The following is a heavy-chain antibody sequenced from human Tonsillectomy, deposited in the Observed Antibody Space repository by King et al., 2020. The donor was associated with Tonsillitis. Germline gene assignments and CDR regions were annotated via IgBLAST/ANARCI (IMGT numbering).Heavy chain of an antibody. Sequence: VQLVESGGGVVQPGGSLRLSCAASGFTFSSYGMHWVRQAPGKGLEWVAFIRYDGSNKYYADSVKGRFTISRDNSKNTLYLQMNSLRAEDTAVYYCAKDVGYDFWSCYYTGSPFQHWGQGTLVTVSS. V-gene: IGHV3-30*02. CDR1: GFTFSSYG. J-gene: IGHJ1*01. D-gene: IGHD3-3*01. CDR3: AKDVGYDFWSCYYTGSPFQH. CDR2: IRYDGSNK.